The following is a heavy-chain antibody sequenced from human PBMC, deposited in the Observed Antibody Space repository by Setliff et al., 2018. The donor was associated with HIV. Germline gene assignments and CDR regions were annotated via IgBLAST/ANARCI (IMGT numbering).Heavy chain of an antibody. CDR1: GGSISTYF. CDR3: ARGSFIGDYYYFDY. J-gene: IGHJ4*02. V-gene: IGHV4-4*08. Sequence: PSETLSLTCTVSGGSISTYFWTWIRQPPGKGLEWIGYIYTSGSTNYNPALKSRVTISVDTSKNQFSLQLSSVTAADTAVYYCARGSFIGDYYYFDYWGQGTLVTVS. D-gene: IGHD3-10*01. CDR2: IYTSGST.